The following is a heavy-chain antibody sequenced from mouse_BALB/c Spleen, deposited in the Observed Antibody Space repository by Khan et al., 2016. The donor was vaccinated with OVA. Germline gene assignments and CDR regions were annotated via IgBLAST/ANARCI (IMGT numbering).Heavy chain of an antibody. CDR2: INPNNGGT. CDR3: TRGGYGSPFTY. V-gene: IGHV1S81*02. CDR1: GYTFTSFY. Sequence: QVQLQQSGAELVKPGASVKLSCKASGYTFTSFYIYWVKQRPGQGLEWIGEINPNNGGTNVNEKFKSKATLTVDKSSSTAYLELSSLTSEDSAVLYCTRGGYGSPFTYWGQGTLVTVSA. D-gene: IGHD1-1*01. J-gene: IGHJ3*01.